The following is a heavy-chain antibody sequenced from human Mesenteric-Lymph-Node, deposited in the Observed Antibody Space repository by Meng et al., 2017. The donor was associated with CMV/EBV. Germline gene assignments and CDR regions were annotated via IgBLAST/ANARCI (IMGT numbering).Heavy chain of an antibody. Sequence: GGSLRLSCAASAFTVSGNYMAWVRQAPGKGLEWVSVIYSGGVTYYADSVKGRFTISRDHSKNTLYLDMNSLRAGDTAVYYCAREFTDYPGTYGMDVWGQGTTVTVSS. CDR2: IYSGGVT. V-gene: IGHV3-53*01. J-gene: IGHJ6*02. CDR1: AFTVSGNY. CDR3: AREFTDYPGTYGMDV. D-gene: IGHD3-10*01.